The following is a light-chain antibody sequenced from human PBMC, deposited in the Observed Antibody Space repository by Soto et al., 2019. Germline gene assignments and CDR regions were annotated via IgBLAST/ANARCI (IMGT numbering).Light chain of an antibody. J-gene: IGKJ4*01. V-gene: IGKV3-15*01. Sequence: EIVMTQSPATLSVSPGERATLSCRASQNIRSNLAWYQQKPGQPLTLLVSDASTRARNIPARFNGSGSGTEFTLAISSLQSEDFAVYYCHQYNTWPLTFGGGTKVDIK. CDR3: HQYNTWPLT. CDR1: QNIRSN. CDR2: DAS.